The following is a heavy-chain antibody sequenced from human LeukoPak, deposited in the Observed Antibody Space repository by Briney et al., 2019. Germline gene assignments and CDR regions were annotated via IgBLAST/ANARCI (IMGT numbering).Heavy chain of an antibody. J-gene: IGHJ4*02. Sequence: GGSLRLSCAASGFTFSSYWMYWVRHAPGKGLEWVSNIEGDGSRTNYADSVRGRFTISRDNAKNTLYLQMNSPRVEDTAVYYCARDIFRGPVDYWGQGTQVTVSS. CDR1: GFTFSSYW. D-gene: IGHD3-9*01. CDR3: ARDIFRGPVDY. V-gene: IGHV3-74*01. CDR2: IEGDGSRT.